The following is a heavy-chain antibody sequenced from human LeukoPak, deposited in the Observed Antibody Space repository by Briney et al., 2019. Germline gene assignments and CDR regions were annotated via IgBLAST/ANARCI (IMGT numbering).Heavy chain of an antibody. CDR2: ISGSGGST. CDR3: AKDAPPDEYYDSSGYWYFDL. CDR1: GFTFSSYA. Sequence: GGSLRRSCAASGFTFSSYAMSWVRQAPGKGLEWVSAISGSGGSTYYADSVKGRFTISRDNSKNTLYLQMNSLRAEDTAVYYCAKDAPPDEYYDSSGYWYFDLWGRGTLVTVSS. V-gene: IGHV3-23*01. J-gene: IGHJ2*01. D-gene: IGHD3-22*01.